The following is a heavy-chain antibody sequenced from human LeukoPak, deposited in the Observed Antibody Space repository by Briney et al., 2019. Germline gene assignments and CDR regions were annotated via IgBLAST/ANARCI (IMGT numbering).Heavy chain of an antibody. D-gene: IGHD6-19*01. Sequence: GGSLRLSCAASGFIFSSYSMNWVRQAPGKGLEWVSYISSSSSTIYYADSVKGRFTISRDNSKNSLYLQMNRLRTEDTALYYCAKEGIEVAAFDYWGQGTLVTVSS. CDR1: GFIFSSYS. CDR3: AKEGIEVAAFDY. CDR2: ISSSSSTI. V-gene: IGHV3-48*04. J-gene: IGHJ4*02.